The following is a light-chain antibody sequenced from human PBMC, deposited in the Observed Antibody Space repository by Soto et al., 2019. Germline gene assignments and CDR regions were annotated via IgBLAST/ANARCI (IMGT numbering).Light chain of an antibody. Sequence: EIVLMQSPGTLSLSPGERATLSCRASQSVSSSYLAWYQEKPGQAPRLLIYDASSRATGIPDRFSGSGSGTDFTLTISRLEPEDFAVYYCQQYSSSPPGYTFGQGTKVDIK. J-gene: IGKJ2*01. CDR3: QQYSSSPPGYT. V-gene: IGKV3-20*01. CDR2: DAS. CDR1: QSVSSSY.